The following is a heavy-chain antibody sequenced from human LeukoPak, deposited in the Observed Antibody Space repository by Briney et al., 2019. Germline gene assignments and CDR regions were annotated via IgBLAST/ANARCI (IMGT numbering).Heavy chain of an antibody. CDR3: ARGDLRYFDWLSSYGMDV. D-gene: IGHD3-9*01. CDR2: INHSGGT. V-gene: IGHV4-34*01. Sequence: PSETLSLTCAVYGGSFSGYYWSWIRQPPGKGLEWIGEINHSGGTNYNPSLKSRVTISVDTSKNQFSLKLSSVTAADTAVYYCARGDLRYFDWLSSYGMDVWGKGTTVTVSS. J-gene: IGHJ6*04. CDR1: GGSFSGYY.